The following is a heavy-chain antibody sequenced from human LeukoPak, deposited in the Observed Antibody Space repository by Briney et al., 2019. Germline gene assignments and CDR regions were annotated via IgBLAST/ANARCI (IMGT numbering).Heavy chain of an antibody. V-gene: IGHV4-30-2*01. D-gene: IGHD3-16*01. Sequence: PSQTLSLTCTVSGGSISSGGYYWSWIRQPPGKGLEXXXXXYHXGSTXYNPSLKSRVTISVDRSKNQFSLKLSSVTAADTAVYXXARHAAAGRSXYXXLGEGWGQGTLVTVSS. CDR3: ARHAAAGRSXYXXLGEG. J-gene: IGHJ4*02. CDR2: XYHXGST. CDR1: GGSISSGGYY.